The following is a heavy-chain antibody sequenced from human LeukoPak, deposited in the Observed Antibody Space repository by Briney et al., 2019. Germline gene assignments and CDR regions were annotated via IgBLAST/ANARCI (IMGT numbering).Heavy chain of an antibody. Sequence: SETLSLTCTVSGGSISSYYWSWIRQPPGKGLEWIGYIYYSGSTNYNPSLKSRVTISVDTSKNQFSLKLSSVTAADTAVYYCARHGGIVGATTKSHAFGIWGQGTMVTVSS. J-gene: IGHJ3*02. CDR3: ARHGGIVGATTKSHAFGI. CDR1: GGSISSYY. V-gene: IGHV4-59*08. D-gene: IGHD1-26*01. CDR2: IYYSGST.